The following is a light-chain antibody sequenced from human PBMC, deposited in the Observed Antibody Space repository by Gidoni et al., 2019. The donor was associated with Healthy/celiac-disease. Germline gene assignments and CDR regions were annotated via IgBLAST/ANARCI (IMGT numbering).Light chain of an antibody. V-gene: IGKV2-28*01. CDR2: LGS. Sequence: DIVMTQSTLSLPVTPGEPASISCRSSQRLLHSNGDNYLDWYMQKPGQSPQLLIYLGSNRASGVPDRFSGSGSGTDFTLKISRVEAEDVGVYYCMQDLQTPLTFGGGTKVEIK. CDR1: QRLLHSNGDNY. J-gene: IGKJ4*01. CDR3: MQDLQTPLT.